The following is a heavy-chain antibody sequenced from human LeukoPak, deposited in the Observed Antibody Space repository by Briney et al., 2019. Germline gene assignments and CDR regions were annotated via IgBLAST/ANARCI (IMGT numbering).Heavy chain of an antibody. J-gene: IGHJ4*02. CDR1: VGSISSSSYY. CDR2: IYYTGST. Sequence: SETLSLTCTVSVGSISSSSYYWGWIRQPPGKGLEWIGSIYYTGSTYYNPSLKSRVTISVNTSKNQFSLRLTSVTAADTAVYYCARGSGSSAGFDFWGQGTLVTVSS. CDR3: ARGSGSSAGFDF. V-gene: IGHV4-39*01. D-gene: IGHD3-10*01.